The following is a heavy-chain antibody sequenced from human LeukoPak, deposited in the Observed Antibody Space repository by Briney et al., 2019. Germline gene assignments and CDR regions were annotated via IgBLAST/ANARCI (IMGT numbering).Heavy chain of an antibody. J-gene: IGHJ4*02. CDR3: AKVSYYGGNYHWLDY. D-gene: IGHD4-23*01. CDR1: SFIFGVYA. CDR2: TRGSGDIT. Sequence: GGSLRLFRAVSSFIFGVYAMRWVSQAPGKGLEGVSTTRGSGDITRAADSVQGRFSVCRDNSKNTVYWQKNSQRVEDTAIYYCAKVSYYGGNYHWLDYWGQGTLVNVSS. V-gene: IGHV3-23*01.